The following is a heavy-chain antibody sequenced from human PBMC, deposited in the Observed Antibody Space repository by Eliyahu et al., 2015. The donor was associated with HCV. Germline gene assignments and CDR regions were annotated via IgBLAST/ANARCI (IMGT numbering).Heavy chain of an antibody. J-gene: IGHJ4*02. CDR3: ATVAAGCSSSSCYFGD. V-gene: IGHV4-4*02. CDR1: GDSISSGYW. CDR2: IFHGGNT. D-gene: IGHD3-16*01. Sequence: QVQLQESGPGLVKPSGTLSLTCAVSGDSISSGYWWNWVRQPPGKGLEWIGEIFHGGNTNYVPSLKSRVTISVDKSKNQCSLKLTSVTAADTAVYYCATVAAGCSSSSCYFGDWGQGILVTVSS.